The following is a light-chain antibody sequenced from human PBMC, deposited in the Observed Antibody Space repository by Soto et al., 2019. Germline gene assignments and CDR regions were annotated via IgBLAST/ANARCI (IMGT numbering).Light chain of an antibody. CDR3: QQYAEGTPIT. J-gene: IGKJ5*01. CDR1: QNVNNR. V-gene: IGKV3-20*01. CDR2: GAS. Sequence: ESLLTQAPGSLYVFPGERASLSCRASQNVNNRLAWYQQKAGQAPRLLISGASSRATGIPDRFSGSGSGTDFTLTISRLESDDFALYYCQQYAEGTPITFGQGTRLEIK.